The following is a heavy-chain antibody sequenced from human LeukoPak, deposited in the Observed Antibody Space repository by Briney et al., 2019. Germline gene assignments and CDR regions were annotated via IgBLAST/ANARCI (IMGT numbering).Heavy chain of an antibody. J-gene: IGHJ4*02. Sequence: SETLSLTCAVSGGSISSGGYYWSWIRQPPGKGLEWIGYIYYSGSTNYNPSLKSRVTISVDTSKNQFSLKLSSVTAADTAVYYCARALVDYYGSGSYYNDYWGQGTLVTVSS. D-gene: IGHD3-10*01. V-gene: IGHV4-61*08. CDR1: GGSISSGGYY. CDR2: IYYSGST. CDR3: ARALVDYYGSGSYYNDY.